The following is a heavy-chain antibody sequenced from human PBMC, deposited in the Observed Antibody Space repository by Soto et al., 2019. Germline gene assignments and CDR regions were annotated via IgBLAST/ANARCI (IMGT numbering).Heavy chain of an antibody. CDR3: ASVGEYECWSGYYTKYDYYGMDV. J-gene: IGHJ6*02. D-gene: IGHD3-3*01. CDR1: GGSFSGYY. V-gene: IGHV4-34*01. Sequence: SETLSLTCAVYGGSFSGYYWSWIRQPPGKGLEWIGEINHSGSTNYNPSLKSRVTISVDTSKNQFSLKLSSVTAADTAVYYCASVGEYECWSGYYTKYDYYGMDVWGQGTTVTVSS. CDR2: INHSGST.